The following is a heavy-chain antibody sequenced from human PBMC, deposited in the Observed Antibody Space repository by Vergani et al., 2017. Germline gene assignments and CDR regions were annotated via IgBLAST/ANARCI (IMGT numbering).Heavy chain of an antibody. J-gene: IGHJ4*02. CDR2: ISYDGSNK. D-gene: IGHD6-6*01. CDR3: AREGGIAALAPFDY. Sequence: QVQLVESGGGVVQPGRSLRLSCAASGFTFSSYAMHWVRQAPGKGLEWVAVISYDGSNKYYAASVKGRFTISRDNSKNTLYLQMNSLRAEDTAVYYCAREGGIAALAPFDYWGQGTLVTVSS. CDR1: GFTFSSYA. V-gene: IGHV3-30-3*01.